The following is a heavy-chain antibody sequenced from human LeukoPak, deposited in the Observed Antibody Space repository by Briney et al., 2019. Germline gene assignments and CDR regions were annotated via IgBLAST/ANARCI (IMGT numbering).Heavy chain of an antibody. CDR3: ARDLAAAGPNDAFDI. CDR2: IYTSGST. D-gene: IGHD6-13*01. Sequence: PSETLSLTCTVSGGSISGYYWSWIRQPAGKGLEWIGRIYTSGSTNYNPSLKSRVTMSVDTSKNQFSLKLSSVTAADTAVYYCARDLAAAGPNDAFDIWGQGTMVTVSS. V-gene: IGHV4-4*07. CDR1: GGSISGYY. J-gene: IGHJ3*02.